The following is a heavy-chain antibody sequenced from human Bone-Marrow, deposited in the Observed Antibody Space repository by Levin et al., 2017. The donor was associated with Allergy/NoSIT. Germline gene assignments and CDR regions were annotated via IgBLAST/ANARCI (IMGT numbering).Heavy chain of an antibody. D-gene: IGHD1-1*01. CDR3: ATSSRDHWNGLDY. CDR1: GGSISRRNYY. V-gene: IGHV4-39*01. J-gene: IGHJ4*02. Sequence: SQTLSLTCTVSGGSISRRNYYWGWIRQPPGQGLQWIANIYYSGSTYYSPSLKSRVTISVDTSKNQYSLKLNSVTAADTAVYFCATSSRDHWNGLDYWGQGILVTVSS. CDR2: IYYSGST.